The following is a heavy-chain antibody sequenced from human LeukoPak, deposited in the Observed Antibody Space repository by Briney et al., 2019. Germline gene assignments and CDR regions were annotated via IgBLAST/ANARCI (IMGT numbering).Heavy chain of an antibody. V-gene: IGHV4-34*01. J-gene: IGHJ4*02. CDR2: INHSGST. CDR1: GGSFSGYY. CDR3: ARGERLVY. D-gene: IGHD2-8*02. Sequence: PSETLSLTCAVYGGSFSGYYWSWIRQPPGKGLEWIGEINHSGSTNYNPSLKSRVTISVDTSKNQFSLKLSSVTAADTAVYYCARGERLVYWGQGTLVTVSS.